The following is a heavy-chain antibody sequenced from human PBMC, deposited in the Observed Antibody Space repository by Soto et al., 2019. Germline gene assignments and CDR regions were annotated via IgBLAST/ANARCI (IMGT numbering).Heavy chain of an antibody. D-gene: IGHD3-22*01. CDR1: GFTFSSYV. J-gene: IGHJ1*01. Sequence: QVQLVESGGGVVQPGRSLRLSCAASGFTFSSYVMHWLRQAPGKGLEWVALISHIESHNKQYGDSVKGRFTGSRDNSRSTIYLQMDSLRAEDAAVYYCATEDESSGHAGTFHHWGQGTLVTVSP. CDR2: ISHIESHNK. CDR3: ATEDESSGHAGTFHH. V-gene: IGHV3-30*03.